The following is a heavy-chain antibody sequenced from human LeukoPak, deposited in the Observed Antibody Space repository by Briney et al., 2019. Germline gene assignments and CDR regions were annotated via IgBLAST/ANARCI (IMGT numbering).Heavy chain of an antibody. CDR2: IKSKTDGGTT. V-gene: IGHV3-15*01. J-gene: IGHJ6*02. D-gene: IGHD4-17*01. CDR1: GFTFSNAW. CDR3: TTGEPYGDNRPYYYYGMDV. Sequence: GGSLRLSCAASGFTFSNAWMSWVRQAPGKGLEWVGRIKSKTDGGTTDYAAPVKGRFTISRDDSKNTLYLQMNSLKTEDTAVYYCTTGEPYGDNRPYYYYGMDVWGQGTTVTVSS.